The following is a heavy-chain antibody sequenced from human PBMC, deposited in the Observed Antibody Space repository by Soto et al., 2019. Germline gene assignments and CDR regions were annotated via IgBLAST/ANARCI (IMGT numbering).Heavy chain of an antibody. D-gene: IGHD3-3*01. CDR3: VRCGGYYYYFAY. Sequence: SRPTLVNPTQTLTLTCTFSGFSLSTRVMCVSWIRQPPGKALEWLALIDWDDDKYYSTSLKTRLTISKDTSKNQVVLTMTNMDPVDTATYYCVRCGGYYYYFAYPGQRYMVTVYS. V-gene: IGHV2-70*01. J-gene: IGHJ4*02. CDR2: IDWDDDK. CDR1: GFSLSTRVMC.